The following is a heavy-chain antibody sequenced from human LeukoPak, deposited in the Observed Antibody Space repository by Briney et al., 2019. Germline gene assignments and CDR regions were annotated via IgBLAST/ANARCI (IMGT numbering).Heavy chain of an antibody. J-gene: IGHJ3*02. CDR1: GSTFSSYG. CDR3: ARIGSSGWLSWSAFDI. Sequence: GGSLRLSCAASGSTFSSYGMHWVRQAPGKGLEWVAVIWYDGSNKYYADSVKGRFTISRDNSKNTLYLQMNSLRAEDTAVYYCARIGSSGWLSWSAFDIWGQGTMVTVSS. CDR2: IWYDGSNK. V-gene: IGHV3-33*01. D-gene: IGHD6-19*01.